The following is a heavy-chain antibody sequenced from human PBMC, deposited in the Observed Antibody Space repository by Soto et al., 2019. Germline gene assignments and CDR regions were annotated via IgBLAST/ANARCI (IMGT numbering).Heavy chain of an antibody. D-gene: IGHD1-7*01. Sequence: EVQLVESGGGLVQPGGSLRLSCAASGFTFSTDEMNWVRQAPGKGLEWLSYIRGGGSPIYYADSGRGRFTISRDNAKNSLYLQMNSLRAEDTAIYYCASKIFGTTYFNYWGQGALVTVSS. J-gene: IGHJ4*02. CDR1: GFTFSTDE. CDR3: ASKIFGTTYFNY. V-gene: IGHV3-48*03. CDR2: IRGGGSPI.